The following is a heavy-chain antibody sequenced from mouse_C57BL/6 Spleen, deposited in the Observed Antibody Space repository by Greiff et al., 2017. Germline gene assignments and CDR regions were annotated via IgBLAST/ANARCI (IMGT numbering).Heavy chain of an antibody. CDR2: ISSGGSYT. Sequence: EVQRVESGGDLVKPGGSLKLSCAASGFTFSSYGMSWVRQTPDKRLEWVATISSGGSYTYYPDSVKGRFTISRDNAKNTLYLQMSSLKSEDTAMYYCARGECNYDYWGQGTTLTVSS. D-gene: IGHD2-1*01. V-gene: IGHV5-6*01. CDR3: ARGECNYDY. CDR1: GFTFSSYG. J-gene: IGHJ2*01.